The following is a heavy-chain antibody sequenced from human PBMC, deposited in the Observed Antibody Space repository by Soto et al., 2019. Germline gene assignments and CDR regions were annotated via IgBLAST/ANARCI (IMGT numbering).Heavy chain of an antibody. V-gene: IGHV1-69*12. CDR1: GGTFSSYA. CDR2: IIPIFGTA. J-gene: IGHJ4*02. CDR3: ARDGRSYYYDSSGYYHFDY. Sequence: QVQLVQSGAEVKKPGSSVKVSCKASGGTFSSYAISWVRQAPGQGLEWMGGIIPIFGTANYAQKFQARVTITADESTSTAYMELSSLRAEDTAVYYCARDGRSYYYDSSGYYHFDYWGQGTLVTVSS. D-gene: IGHD3-22*01.